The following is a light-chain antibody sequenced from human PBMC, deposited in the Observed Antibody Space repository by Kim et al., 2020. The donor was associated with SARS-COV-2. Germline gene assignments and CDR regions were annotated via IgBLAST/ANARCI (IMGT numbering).Light chain of an antibody. CDR2: DVS. J-gene: IGLJ2*01. CDR3: SSYTSSSVV. CDR1: SSDVGGYNY. V-gene: IGLV2-14*01. Sequence: QSALTQPASVSGFPVQSITISCTGTSSDVGGYNYVSWYQQHPGKAPKLMIYDVSKRPSGFSNRFSGSKSGNTASLTISGLQAEDEADYYCSSYTSSSVVFGGGTQLTVL.